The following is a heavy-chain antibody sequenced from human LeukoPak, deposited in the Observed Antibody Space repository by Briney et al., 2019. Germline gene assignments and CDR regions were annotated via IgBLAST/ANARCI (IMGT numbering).Heavy chain of an antibody. CDR2: IHHSGTT. V-gene: IGHV4-34*01. J-gene: IGHJ4*02. D-gene: IGHD3-22*01. Sequence: TSETLSLTCAVYGGSFSGYYWSWIRQPPGKGLEWIGSIHHSGTTYYNPSLKSRVTISVDTSKNQFSLKLNSVTAADTAVYYCARDLGRYDSSGYYYYKGQGTLVTVSS. CDR3: ARDLGRYDSSGYYYY. CDR1: GGSFSGYY.